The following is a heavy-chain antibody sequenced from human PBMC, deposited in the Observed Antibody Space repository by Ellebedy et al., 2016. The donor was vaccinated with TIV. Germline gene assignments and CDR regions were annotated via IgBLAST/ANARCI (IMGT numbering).Heavy chain of an antibody. Sequence: SETLSLTCTVSGGSVSSGSYYWSWIRQPPGKGLEWIGYIYYSGSTNYNPSLKSRVTISVDTSKNQFSLKLSSVTAADTAVYYCAREPGYSYGLEGGLDYWGQGTLVTVSS. CDR2: IYYSGST. J-gene: IGHJ4*02. D-gene: IGHD5-18*01. CDR3: AREPGYSYGLEGGLDY. CDR1: GGSVSSGSYY. V-gene: IGHV4-61*01.